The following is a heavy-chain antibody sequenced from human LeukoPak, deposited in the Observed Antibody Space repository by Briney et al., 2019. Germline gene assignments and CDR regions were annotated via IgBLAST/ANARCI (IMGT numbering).Heavy chain of an antibody. V-gene: IGHV4-59*08. CDR1: GGSIRTYS. D-gene: IGHD6-19*01. CDR3: ARWDDSAWAFGS. J-gene: IGHJ4*02. CDR2: ISHSGTT. Sequence: SETLSLTCIVSGGSIRTYSWNWIRQSPGKGLEWIGYISHSGTTSYRSSLKSRVTISVDTSKNQLSLKLASVTAADTAVYFCARWDDSAWAFGSWGPGTLVTVSS.